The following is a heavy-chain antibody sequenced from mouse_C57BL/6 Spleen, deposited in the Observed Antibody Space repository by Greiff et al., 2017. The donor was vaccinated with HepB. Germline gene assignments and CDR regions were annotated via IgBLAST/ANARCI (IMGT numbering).Heavy chain of an antibody. CDR2: IDPSDSYT. D-gene: IGHD3-1*01. CDR3: ARGGSCDY. V-gene: IGHV1-50*01. J-gene: IGHJ2*01. CDR1: GYTFTSYW. Sequence: VQLQQSGAELVKPGASVKLSCKASGYTFTSYWMQWVKQRPGQGLEWIGEIDPSDSYTNYNQKFKGKATLTVDTSSSTAYMQLSSLTSEDSAVYYCARGGSCDYWGQGTTLTVSS.